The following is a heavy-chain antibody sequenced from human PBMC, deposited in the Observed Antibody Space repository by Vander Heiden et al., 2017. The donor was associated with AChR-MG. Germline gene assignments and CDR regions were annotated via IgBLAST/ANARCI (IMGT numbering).Heavy chain of an antibody. CDR1: GGTFSSYT. CDR3: AREGVLTGPFDF. CDR2: IIPIFGTA. D-gene: IGHD7-27*01. Sequence: QVQLVQSGAEVKKPGSSVKVSCKASGGTFSSYTISWVRQAPGQGLEWMGGIIPIFGTANYAQKFQGRVTITADESTSTAYMDLSSLRSEDTAMYYCAREGVLTGPFDFWGQGTLVTVSS. J-gene: IGHJ4*02. V-gene: IGHV1-69*01.